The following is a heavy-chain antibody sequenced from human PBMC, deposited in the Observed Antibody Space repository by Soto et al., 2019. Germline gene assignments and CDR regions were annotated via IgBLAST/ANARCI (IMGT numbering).Heavy chain of an antibody. CDR2: IRSKTDGGTT. Sequence: EVQLVESGGGLVKPGGSLRLSCAASGFTFNNAWMSWVRQAPGKGLEWVGRIRSKTDGGTTDYAAPVKDRFTISRDDSKNTLYLQRNSLKTEDTAVYYCTTEVRWEELPVYWGQGTLVTVSS. D-gene: IGHD1-7*01. J-gene: IGHJ4*02. CDR3: TTEVRWEELPVY. V-gene: IGHV3-15*01. CDR1: GFTFNNAW.